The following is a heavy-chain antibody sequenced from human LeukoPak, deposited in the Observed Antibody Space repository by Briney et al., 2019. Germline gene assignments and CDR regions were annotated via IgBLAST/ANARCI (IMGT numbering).Heavy chain of an antibody. CDR1: GFSFSTDT. CDR3: ASRPGDFIDSSVYYSF. CDR2: ISSSSTYI. V-gene: IGHV3-21*01. D-gene: IGHD3-22*01. J-gene: IGHJ4*02. Sequence: PAGSLRLSCAASGFSFSTDTVNWVRQARGKGLEWVSSISSSSTYIYYTDSVKGRFAISRDNARNAVYLQMNSLRTEDTGVYYCASRPGDFIDSSVYYSFWGQGTLVTVSS.